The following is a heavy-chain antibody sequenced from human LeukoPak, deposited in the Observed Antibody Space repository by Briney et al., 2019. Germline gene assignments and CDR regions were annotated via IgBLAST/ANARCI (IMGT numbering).Heavy chain of an antibody. CDR3: ARAGSSSFYGMDV. CDR2: INHSGST. CDR1: GGSFSGYC. J-gene: IGHJ6*02. D-gene: IGHD6-13*01. V-gene: IGHV4-34*01. Sequence: SETLSLTCAVYGGSFSGYCWSWIRQPPGKGLEWIGEINHSGSTNYNPSLKSRVTISVDTYKNQFSLKLSSVTAADTAVYYCARAGSSSFYGMDVWGQGTTVTVSS.